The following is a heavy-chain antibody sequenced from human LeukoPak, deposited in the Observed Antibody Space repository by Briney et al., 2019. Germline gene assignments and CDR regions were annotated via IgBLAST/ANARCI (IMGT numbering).Heavy chain of an antibody. V-gene: IGHV1-2*02. CDR3: ARDKSGNSGWYSYFDY. CDR1: GYTFTSHY. D-gene: IGHD6-19*01. J-gene: IGHJ4*02. CDR2: ISAYNGNT. Sequence: GASVKVSCKASGYTFTSHYMHWVRQAPGQGLEWMGWISAYNGNTNYAQRFQGRVTMTRDTSIGTAYMELSGLRSHDTALYYCARDKSGNSGWYSYFDYWGQGTLVTVSS.